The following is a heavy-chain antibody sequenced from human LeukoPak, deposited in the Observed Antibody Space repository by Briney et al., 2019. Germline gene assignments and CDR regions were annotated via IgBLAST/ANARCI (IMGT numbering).Heavy chain of an antibody. CDR1: GFTFSSYE. CDR2: ISSSGSTI. D-gene: IGHD1-26*01. Sequence: PGGSLRLSCAASGFTFSSYEMDWVRQAPGKGLEWVSYISSSGSTIYYADSVKGRFTISRDNAKNSLYLQMNSPRAEDTAVYYCARLVYSGSYFDYWGQGTLVTVSS. CDR3: ARLVYSGSYFDY. V-gene: IGHV3-48*03. J-gene: IGHJ4*02.